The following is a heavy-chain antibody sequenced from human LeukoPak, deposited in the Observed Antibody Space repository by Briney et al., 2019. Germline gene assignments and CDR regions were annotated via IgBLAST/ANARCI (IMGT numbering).Heavy chain of an antibody. CDR2: IYPGDSDT. CDR3: ATSYYYDSSGYYIGFDY. CDR1: GYSFTSYW. J-gene: IGHJ4*02. D-gene: IGHD3-22*01. V-gene: IGHV5-51*01. Sequence: GESLKISCKGSGYSFTSYWIGWVRQMPGKGLEWMGIIYPGDSDTRYSPSFQGQVTISADKSISTAYLQWSSLKASDTAMYYCATSYYYDSSGYYIGFDYWGQGTLVTVSS.